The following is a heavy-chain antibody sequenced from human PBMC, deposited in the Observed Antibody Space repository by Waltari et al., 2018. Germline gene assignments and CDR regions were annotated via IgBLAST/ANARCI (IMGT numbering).Heavy chain of an antibody. CDR1: GGSIRSGPYY. Sequence: QLQLQESGPGLVQPSETLSLTCTVPGGSIRSGPYYWGWIRQPPEKGLSWIGSFHHGGNTFYNPSLKSRVTISVDRSSNQFSLKLYSLTAADTAVYYCARHGGESYGYLWVDPWGQGTLVTVSS. J-gene: IGHJ5*02. CDR3: ARHGGESYGYLWVDP. V-gene: IGHV4-39*01. CDR2: FHHGGNT. D-gene: IGHD5-18*01.